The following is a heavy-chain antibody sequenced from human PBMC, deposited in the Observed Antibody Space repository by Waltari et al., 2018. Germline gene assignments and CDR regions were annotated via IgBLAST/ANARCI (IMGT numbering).Heavy chain of an antibody. CDR3: ARGRGGIL. D-gene: IGHD6-13*01. J-gene: IGHJ4*02. V-gene: IGHV4-59*01. CDR1: GGSISSSY. CDR2: IYYSGST. Sequence: QVQLQESGPGLVKPSETLSLTCTVSGGSISSSYWSWIRQPPGKGLEWIGYIYYSGSTNYNPSLKSRVTISVDTSKNQFSLKLSSVTAADTAVYYCARGRGGILWGQGTLVTVSS.